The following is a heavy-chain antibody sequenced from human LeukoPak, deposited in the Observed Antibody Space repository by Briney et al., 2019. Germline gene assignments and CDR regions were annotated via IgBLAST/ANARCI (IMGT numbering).Heavy chain of an antibody. CDR2: IYSDGST. J-gene: IGHJ4*02. V-gene: IGHV3-66*01. D-gene: IGHD3-22*01. CDR1: GFTVSRNY. Sequence: GGSLRLSCAASGFTVSRNYMTWVRQAPGKGLEWVSVIYSDGSTFYTDSVKGRFTISRDNSKNTLYLQMNSLRAEDTAVYYCAYDSSGYYYTPGDYWGQGTLVTVSS. CDR3: AYDSSGYYYTPGDY.